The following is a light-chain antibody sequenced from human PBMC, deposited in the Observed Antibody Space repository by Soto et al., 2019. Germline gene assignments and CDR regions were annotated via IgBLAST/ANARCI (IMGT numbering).Light chain of an antibody. J-gene: IGKJ1*01. CDR1: QSVSNNY. CDR3: HQSGISGK. V-gene: IGKV3-20*01. CDR2: GAS. Sequence: VVRETGGALGVSPKDRTALSRGARQSVSNNYLAWYQQKPGQAPRLHIYGASNRATGIPDRFSGSGSGTDFTLTISRLEPREFAVYYCHQSGISGKFGEGTKVDI.